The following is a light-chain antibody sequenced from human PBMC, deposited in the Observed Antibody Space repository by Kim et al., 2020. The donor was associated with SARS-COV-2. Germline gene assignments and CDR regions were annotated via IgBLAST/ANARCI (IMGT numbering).Light chain of an antibody. Sequence: GQSVTISCTGTSSDVGGYNYVSWYQHHPGKSPKHIIYYVSKRPSGVPDRFSGSKSGNTASLTVSGLQAEDEADYYCCSYAGRYTSVFGGGTQLTVL. J-gene: IGLJ2*01. CDR1: SSDVGGYNY. V-gene: IGLV2-11*01. CDR3: CSYAGRYTSV. CDR2: YVS.